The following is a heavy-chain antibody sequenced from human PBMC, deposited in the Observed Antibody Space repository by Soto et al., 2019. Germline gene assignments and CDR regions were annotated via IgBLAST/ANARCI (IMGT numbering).Heavy chain of an antibody. V-gene: IGHV3-30-3*01. CDR3: ARGPIAARLYYYYGMDV. D-gene: IGHD6-6*01. CDR1: GFTFSSYA. J-gene: IGHJ6*02. Sequence: QVQLVESGGGVVQPGRSLRLSCAASGFTFSSYAMHWVRQAPGKGLEWVAVISYDGSNKYYADSVKGRFTISRDNSKNTLYLQMNSLRAEDTAVYYCARGPIAARLYYYYGMDVWGQGTTVTVSS. CDR2: ISYDGSNK.